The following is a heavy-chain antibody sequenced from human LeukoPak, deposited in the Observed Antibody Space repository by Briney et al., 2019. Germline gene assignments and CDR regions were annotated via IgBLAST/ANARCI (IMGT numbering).Heavy chain of an antibody. CDR2: IFHSGST. Sequence: PSETLSLTCAVSGGSVNNNNWLNWIRQSPGKGLEWIGDIFHSGSTYYNPSLKSRVTISVDTSKNQFSLKLSSVTAADTAVYYCARRETWLRSEYYFDYWGQGTLVTVSS. D-gene: IGHD5-12*01. CDR1: GGSVNNNNW. CDR3: ARRETWLRSEYYFDY. J-gene: IGHJ4*02. V-gene: IGHV4-4*02.